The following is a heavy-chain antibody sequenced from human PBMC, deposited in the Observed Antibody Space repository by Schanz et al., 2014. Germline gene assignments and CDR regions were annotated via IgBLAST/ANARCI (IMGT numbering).Heavy chain of an antibody. CDR3: AKLSSSGRLAGYFDY. V-gene: IGHV3-23*01. CDR1: GFTFSNYA. J-gene: IGHJ4*02. D-gene: IGHD6-19*01. Sequence: EVQLLESGGGLVRPGGSLRLSCAASGFTFSNYAMSWVRQAPGKGLEWVSGFIVDSGNTYYAGSVKGRFSISRDYSKNTLYLQMSSLRAEDTAIYYCAKLSSSGRLAGYFDYWGQGALVTVYS. CDR2: FIVDSGNT.